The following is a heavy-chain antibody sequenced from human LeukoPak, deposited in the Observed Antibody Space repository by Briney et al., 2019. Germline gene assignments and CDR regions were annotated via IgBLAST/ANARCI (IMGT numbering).Heavy chain of an antibody. J-gene: IGHJ3*02. CDR3: ARAYYDFWSGYGLVTDAFDI. V-gene: IGHV3-53*05. CDR1: GFTVSSNY. CDR2: IYSGGST. D-gene: IGHD3-3*01. Sequence: PGGSLRLSCAASGFTVSSNYMSWVRQAPGKGLEWVSVIYSGGSTYYADSVRGRFTISRDNSKNTLYLQMNSLRAEDTAVYYCARAYYDFWSGYGLVTDAFDIWGQGTMVTVSS.